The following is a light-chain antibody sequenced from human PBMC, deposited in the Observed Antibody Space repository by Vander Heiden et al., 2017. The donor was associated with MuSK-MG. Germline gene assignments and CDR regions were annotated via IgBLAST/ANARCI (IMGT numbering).Light chain of an antibody. CDR3: QQYDTSPIT. Sequence: EIVLTQSPGILSLSPGEGATLSCRASQYFSSNYVAWYQQKAGQAPRLLIYAAFKRTTGVPDRFSGSVSGTDFTLTISRLEPEDFAVYYCQQYDTSPITFGQGTRLEIK. V-gene: IGKV3-20*01. CDR1: QYFSSNY. J-gene: IGKJ5*01. CDR2: AAF.